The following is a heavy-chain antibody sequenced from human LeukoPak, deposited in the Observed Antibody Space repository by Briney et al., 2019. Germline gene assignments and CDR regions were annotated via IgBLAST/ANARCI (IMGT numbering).Heavy chain of an antibody. J-gene: IGHJ4*02. Sequence: ASVKVSCKVSGYTLTELSMHWVRQAPGKGLEWMGGFDPEDGETIYAQKFQGRVTMTEDTSTDAAYMELSSLRSEDTAVYYCARASSSWAAEYYFDYWGQGTLVTVSS. CDR1: GYTLTELS. CDR3: ARASSSWAAEYYFDY. V-gene: IGHV1-24*01. D-gene: IGHD6-13*01. CDR2: FDPEDGET.